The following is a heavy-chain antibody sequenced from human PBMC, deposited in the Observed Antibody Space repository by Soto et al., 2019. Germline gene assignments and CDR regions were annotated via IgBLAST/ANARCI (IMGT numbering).Heavy chain of an antibody. J-gene: IGHJ6*02. CDR1: GGSISTDHYH. CDR3: AREDDGGDRDYYGLDV. D-gene: IGHD2-21*02. V-gene: IGHV4-30-4*01. Sequence: QVQLQESGPGLVRPSQTLSLTCTVSGGSISTDHYHWTWIRQPPGKGLEWIGYIHYSGSIYSNPCLQSRVTMSVDTSHNLFSLKLSSVTAAHSAVYFCAREDDGGDRDYYGLDVWGQGTTVTVSS. CDR2: IHYSGSI.